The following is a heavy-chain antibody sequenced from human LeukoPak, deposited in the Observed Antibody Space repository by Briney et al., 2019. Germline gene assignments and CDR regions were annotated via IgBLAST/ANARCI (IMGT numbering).Heavy chain of an antibody. CDR2: IIPIFGTA. CDR1: GGTFSSYA. J-gene: IGHJ6*02. V-gene: IGHV1-69*13. CDR3: ARVSLGNEPGSPQNYYYYGMDV. Sequence: SVKVSCKASGGTFSSYAISWVRQAPGQGLEWMGGIIPIFGTANYAQKFQGRVTITADESTSTAYMELSSLRSEDTAVYYCARVSLGNEPGSPQNYYYYGMDVWGQGTTATVSS.